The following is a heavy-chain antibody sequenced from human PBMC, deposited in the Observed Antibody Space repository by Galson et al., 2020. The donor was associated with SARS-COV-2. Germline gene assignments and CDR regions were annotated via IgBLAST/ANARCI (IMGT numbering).Heavy chain of an antibody. J-gene: IGHJ6*03. V-gene: IGHV4-34*01. CDR1: GGSFSDYS. CDR3: ARGGSRPIMAFDYYYFYLDV. CDR2: ISHSGST. D-gene: IGHD3-10*01. Sequence: SETLSLTCAVYGGSFSDYSWTWVRQPPGKGLEWIGEISHSGSTNYSPSLKGRVFMSVDTSKNQFSLKLSSVTAADTAVYYCARGGSRPIMAFDYYYFYLDVLGKGTTVTVSS.